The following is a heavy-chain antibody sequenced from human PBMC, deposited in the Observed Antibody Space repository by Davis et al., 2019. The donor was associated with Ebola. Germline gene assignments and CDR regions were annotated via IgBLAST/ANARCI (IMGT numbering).Heavy chain of an antibody. V-gene: IGHV4-59*01. CDR1: GGSISSYY. J-gene: IGHJ4*02. CDR3: ARSSRSYCTNGVCYPYYFDY. D-gene: IGHD2-8*01. Sequence: SETLSLTCTVSGGSISSYYWSWIRQPPGKGLEWIGYIYYSGSTNYNPSLKSRVTISVDTSKKQFSLKLSSVTAADTAVYYCARSSRSYCTNGVCYPYYFDYWGQGTLVTVSS. CDR2: IYYSGST.